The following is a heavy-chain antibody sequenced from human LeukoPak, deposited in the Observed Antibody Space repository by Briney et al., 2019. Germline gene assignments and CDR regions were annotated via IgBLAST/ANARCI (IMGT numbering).Heavy chain of an antibody. CDR2: INSDGSGT. D-gene: IGHD3-10*02. CDR3: AELGITMIGGV. J-gene: IGHJ6*04. CDR1: GFTFSSYW. Sequence: GGSLRLSCAASGFTFSSYWMHWVRQAPGKGLVWVSRINSDGSGTSYADSVKGRFTISRDNAKNTLYLQMNSLRAEDTAVYYCAELGITMIGGVWGKGTTVTISS. V-gene: IGHV3-74*01.